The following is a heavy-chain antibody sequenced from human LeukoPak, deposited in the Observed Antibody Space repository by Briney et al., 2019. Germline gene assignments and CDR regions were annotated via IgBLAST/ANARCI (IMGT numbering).Heavy chain of an antibody. J-gene: IGHJ4*02. V-gene: IGHV3-7*03. CDR2: INQDGSEK. CDR3: AKPLYGDYVFIPPDY. D-gene: IGHD4-17*01. CDR1: GFTFSSYG. Sequence: GGTLRLSCAASGFTFSSYGMTWVRQTPGKGLEWVANINQDGSEKYYVDSVKGRFTISRDNAKNSLYLQMNSLRAEDTAVYYCAKPLYGDYVFIPPDYWGQGTLVTVSS.